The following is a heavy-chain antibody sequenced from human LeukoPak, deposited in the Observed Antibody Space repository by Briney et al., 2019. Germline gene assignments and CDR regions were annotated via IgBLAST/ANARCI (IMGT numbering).Heavy chain of an antibody. V-gene: IGHV4-59*12. CDR3: ARGFESSWDYFDY. D-gene: IGHD6-13*01. CDR2: IYYSGST. CDR1: GGSISSYY. J-gene: IGHJ4*02. Sequence: SETLSLTCTVSGGSISSYYWSWIRQPPGKGLEWIGYIYYSGSTNYNPSLKSRVTISVDTSKNQFSLKLSSVTAADTAVYYCARGFESSWDYFDYWGQGTLVTVSS.